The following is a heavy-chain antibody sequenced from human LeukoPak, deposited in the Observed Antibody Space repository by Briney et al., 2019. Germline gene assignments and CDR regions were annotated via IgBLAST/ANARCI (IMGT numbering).Heavy chain of an antibody. CDR2: INHSGST. CDR3: ARGAVLLWFGELPPQFDY. Sequence: PGGSLRLSCAASGFTFSSYAMSWVRQAPGKGLEWIGEINHSGSTNYNPSLKSRVTISVDTSKNQFSLKLSSVTAADTAVYYCARGAVLLWFGELPPQFDYWGQGTLVTVSS. J-gene: IGHJ4*02. D-gene: IGHD3-10*01. CDR1: GFTFSSYA. V-gene: IGHV4-34*01.